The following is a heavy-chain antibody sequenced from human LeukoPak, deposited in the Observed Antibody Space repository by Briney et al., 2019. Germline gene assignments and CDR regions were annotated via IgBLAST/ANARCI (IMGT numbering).Heavy chain of an antibody. V-gene: IGHV4-4*07. J-gene: IGHJ5*02. Sequence: PSETLSLTCTVSGGSISGYYWSWIRQPAGKGLEWIGRIYTSGSTNYNPSLKSRVTMSVDTSKNQFSLKLSSVAAADTAVYYCARGGVAIPAANNWFDPWGQGTLVTVSS. CDR1: GGSISGYY. CDR2: IYTSGST. D-gene: IGHD2-2*01. CDR3: ARGGVAIPAANNWFDP.